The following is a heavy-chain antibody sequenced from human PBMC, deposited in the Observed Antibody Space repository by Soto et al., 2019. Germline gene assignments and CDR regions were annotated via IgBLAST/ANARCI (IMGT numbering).Heavy chain of an antibody. Sequence: VQLVESGGGVVQPGRSLRLSCAASGFTFSSYWMHWVRQAPGKGLVWVSRINSDGSITNYADSVKGRFTISRDNAKNTLYLQMKSLRAEDTAVYYCARVYGYDSGWYDYWGQGTLVTVSS. CDR2: INSDGSIT. D-gene: IGHD6-19*01. V-gene: IGHV3-74*02. CDR1: GFTFSSYW. J-gene: IGHJ4*02. CDR3: ARVYGYDSGWYDY.